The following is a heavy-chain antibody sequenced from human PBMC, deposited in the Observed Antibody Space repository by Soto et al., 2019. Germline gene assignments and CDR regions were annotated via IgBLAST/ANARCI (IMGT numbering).Heavy chain of an antibody. D-gene: IGHD4-17*01. J-gene: IGHJ4*02. CDR2: INPNSGGT. Sequence: ASVKVSCKAYGYTFTDYYMHWVRQAPGQGLEWMGWINPNSGGTNYAQKFQGRVTMTRDTSISTAYMEVSRLRSDDTAVYYCVRAVSTLLYYFDCWGPGTLVTVSS. V-gene: IGHV1-2*02. CDR3: VRAVSTLLYYFDC. CDR1: GYTFTDYY.